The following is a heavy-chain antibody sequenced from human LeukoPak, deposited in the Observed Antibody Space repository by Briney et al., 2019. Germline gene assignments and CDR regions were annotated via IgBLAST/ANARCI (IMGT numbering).Heavy chain of an antibody. Sequence: QPGRSLRLSCAASGFTFSSYGMHWVRQAPGKGLEGVAVIWYDGSNKYYADSVKGRFTISRDNSKNTLYLQMNSLRAEDTAVYYCARDGDEGYFDYWGQGTLVTVSS. CDR1: GFTFSSYG. V-gene: IGHV3-33*01. CDR3: ARDGDEGYFDY. CDR2: IWYDGSNK. J-gene: IGHJ4*02.